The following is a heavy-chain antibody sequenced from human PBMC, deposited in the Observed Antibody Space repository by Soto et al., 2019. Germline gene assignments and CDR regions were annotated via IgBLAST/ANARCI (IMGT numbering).Heavy chain of an antibody. D-gene: IGHD3-10*01. CDR3: ARDPYYYGSGSDYYYYSMAV. Sequence: ASVKVSCKASGYTFTSYAMHWVRQAPGQRLEWMGWINAGNGNTKYSQKFQGRVTITRDTSASTAYMELSSLRSEDTAVYYCARDPYYYGSGSDYYYYSMAVSSQGTTDTVSS. CDR2: INAGNGNT. CDR1: GYTFTSYA. V-gene: IGHV1-3*01. J-gene: IGHJ6*02.